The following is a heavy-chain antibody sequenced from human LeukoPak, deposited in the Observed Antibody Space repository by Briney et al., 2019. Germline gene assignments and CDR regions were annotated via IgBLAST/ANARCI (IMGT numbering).Heavy chain of an antibody. J-gene: IGHJ4*02. CDR3: ARLISGYDY. Sequence: GGSLRLSCAASGFAVSNNDMSWVRQAPGKGLEWVSVIYSGISTYYADSVKGRFTISRDNSKNTLYLQMNSLRAEDTAFYYCARLISGYDYWGQGTLVTASS. D-gene: IGHD5-12*01. V-gene: IGHV3-53*01. CDR1: GFAVSNND. CDR2: IYSGIST.